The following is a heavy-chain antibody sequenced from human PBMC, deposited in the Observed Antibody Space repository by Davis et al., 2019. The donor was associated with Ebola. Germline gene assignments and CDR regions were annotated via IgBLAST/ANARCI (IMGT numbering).Heavy chain of an antibody. D-gene: IGHD3-9*01. V-gene: IGHV1-69*02. CDR2: IIPILGIA. CDR1: GGTFSSYT. Sequence: AASVKVSCKASGGTFSSYTISWVRQAPGQGLEWMGRIIPILGIANYAQKFQGRVTITADKSTSTAYMEMSSLRSEDTAVYYCARGTLRYFDWLLYYFDYWGQGTLVTVSS. CDR3: ARGTLRYFDWLLYYFDY. J-gene: IGHJ4*02.